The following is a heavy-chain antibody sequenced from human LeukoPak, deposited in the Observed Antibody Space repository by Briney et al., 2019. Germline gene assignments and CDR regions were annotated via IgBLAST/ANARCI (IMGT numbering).Heavy chain of an antibody. CDR1: GFTFSSYA. Sequence: GGSLRLSCAASGFTFSSYAMSWVRQPPGKGLEWVSAISGSGGSTYYADSVKGRFTISRDNSKNTLYLQMNSLRAEDTAVYYCAKDWGYYYDSSGYHPVQHWGQGTLVTVSS. J-gene: IGHJ1*01. V-gene: IGHV3-23*01. D-gene: IGHD3-22*01. CDR3: AKDWGYYYDSSGYHPVQH. CDR2: ISGSGGST.